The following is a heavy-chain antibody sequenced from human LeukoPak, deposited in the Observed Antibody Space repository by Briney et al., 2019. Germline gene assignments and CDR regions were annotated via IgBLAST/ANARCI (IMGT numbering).Heavy chain of an antibody. CDR1: GFTFSSYG. J-gene: IGHJ4*02. CDR3: TTDGVGVEGATYDN. V-gene: IGHV3-15*01. D-gene: IGHD1-26*01. CDR2: IKAKAHGGTI. Sequence: AGGSLRLSCAASGFTFSSYGMNWVRQAPGKGLEWVGRIKAKAHGGTIEYAAPVKGRFTISRDDSKNTLYLQMNSLKTEDTAVYYCTTDGVGVEGATYDNWGQGTLVSVSS.